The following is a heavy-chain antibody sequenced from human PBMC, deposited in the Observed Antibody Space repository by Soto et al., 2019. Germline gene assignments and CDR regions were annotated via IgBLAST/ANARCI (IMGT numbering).Heavy chain of an antibody. V-gene: IGHV3-48*02. D-gene: IGHD6-25*01. CDR2: ISGTDTA. Sequence: GGPLRVSCVASGFTLRSFSLNWVRQAPGKGLEWVSYISGTDTAYYADSVKGRFTISRDSAKNSVYLHMTSVREEDTAVYYCARGPAATDFYFDYLGEGTPVTVSS. CDR1: GFTLRSFS. J-gene: IGHJ4*02. CDR3: ARGPAATDFYFDY.